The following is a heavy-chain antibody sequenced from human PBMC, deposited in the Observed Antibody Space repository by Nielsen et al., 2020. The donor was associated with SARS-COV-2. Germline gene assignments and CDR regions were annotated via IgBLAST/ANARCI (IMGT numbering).Heavy chain of an antibody. CDR2: IDPSDSYT. J-gene: IGHJ4*02. D-gene: IGHD2-2*01. CDR1: GYSFTNYW. CDR3: VRGSHCSSTRCNIDY. Sequence: GESLKISCKGSGYSFTNYWISWVRQMPGKGLEWMGRIDPSDSYTNYSPSFQGHVTISGDKSISTAYLQWSSLKASDTAMYYCVRGSHCSSTRCNIDYWGQGTLVTVSS. V-gene: IGHV5-10-1*01.